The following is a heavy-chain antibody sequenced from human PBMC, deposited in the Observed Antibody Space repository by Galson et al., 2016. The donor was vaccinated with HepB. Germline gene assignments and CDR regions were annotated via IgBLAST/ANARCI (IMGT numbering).Heavy chain of an antibody. J-gene: IGHJ4*02. CDR3: AREAANFDD. V-gene: IGHV4-39*02. D-gene: IGHD2-15*01. CDR1: GGSIRGSSYY. CDR2: IYNTGNT. Sequence: ETLSLTCSVSGGSIRGSSYYWAWIRQSPGKGLEWIGSIYNTGNTYYNPSLKSRVAISVDASKNQFSLEVISVTAADTAVYYCAREAANFDDWGQGTLVTGSS.